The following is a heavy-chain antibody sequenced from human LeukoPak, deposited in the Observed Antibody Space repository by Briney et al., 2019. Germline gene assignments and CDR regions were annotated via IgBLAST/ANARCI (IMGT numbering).Heavy chain of an antibody. Sequence: GASVKVSCKVSGYTLTELSMHWVRQAPGKGLEWMGGFDPEDGETIYAQKFQGRVTMTEDTSTDTAYMELRSLRSDDTAVYYCARDRYNWNKKTNWFDPWGQGTLVTVSS. D-gene: IGHD1-1*01. CDR3: ARDRYNWNKKTNWFDP. J-gene: IGHJ5*02. CDR1: GYTLTELS. CDR2: FDPEDGET. V-gene: IGHV1-24*01.